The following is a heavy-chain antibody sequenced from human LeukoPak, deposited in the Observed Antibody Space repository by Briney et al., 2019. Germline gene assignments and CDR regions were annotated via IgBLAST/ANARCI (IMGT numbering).Heavy chain of an antibody. CDR3: ARNSGSYVWYAFDI. CDR1: GFTFSSYS. V-gene: IGHV3-48*04. CDR2: ISSSSSTI. Sequence: GGSLRLSCAASGFTFSSYSMNWVRQAPGKGLEWVSYISSSSSTIYYADSVKGRFTISRDNAKNSLYLQMNSLRAEDTAVYYCARNSGSYVWYAFDIWGQGTMVTVFS. J-gene: IGHJ3*02. D-gene: IGHD1-26*01.